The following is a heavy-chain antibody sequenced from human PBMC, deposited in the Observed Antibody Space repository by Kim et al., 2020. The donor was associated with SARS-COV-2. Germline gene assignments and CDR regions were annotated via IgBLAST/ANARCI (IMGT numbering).Heavy chain of an antibody. D-gene: IGHD6-19*01. J-gene: IGHJ4*02. Sequence: GGSLRLFCAASGFSFSNYAMNWVRQAPGKGLEWVADISNDGTSKNYADSVKGRFSISRDNPKSTLYLQMISLRGDDTAVYYCASLSAGIAVAGANFDYWGQGTLVTVSS. CDR1: GFSFSNYA. CDR3: ASLSAGIAVAGANFDY. CDR2: ISNDGTSK. V-gene: IGHV3-30*04.